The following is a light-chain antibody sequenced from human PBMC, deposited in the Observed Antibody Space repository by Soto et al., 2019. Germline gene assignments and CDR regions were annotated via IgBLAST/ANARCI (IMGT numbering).Light chain of an antibody. CDR3: SSYTSSSTLYV. J-gene: IGLJ1*01. CDR2: EGS. CDR1: SSDVGSYNL. Sequence: SALTQPASVSGSPGQSITISCTGTSSDVGSYNLVSWYQQHPGKAPKLMIYEGSKRPSGVSNRFSGSKSGNTASLTISGLQAEDEADYYCSSYTSSSTLYVFGTGTKVTVL. V-gene: IGLV2-14*02.